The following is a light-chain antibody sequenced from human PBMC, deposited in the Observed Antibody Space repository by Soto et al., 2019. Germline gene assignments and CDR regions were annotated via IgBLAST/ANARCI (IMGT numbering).Light chain of an antibody. Sequence: DIQMTQSPSSLSASVGDRVTITCRASQDIRHSLAWFQQKPGQAPKSLIYAASSLQSGVPSKLSGSGSVTDFTLTNGSLQPESFATSYCQQYKSYPLNFGGGTKVEIK. J-gene: IGKJ4*01. CDR1: QDIRHS. CDR2: AAS. CDR3: QQYKSYPLN. V-gene: IGKV1-16*02.